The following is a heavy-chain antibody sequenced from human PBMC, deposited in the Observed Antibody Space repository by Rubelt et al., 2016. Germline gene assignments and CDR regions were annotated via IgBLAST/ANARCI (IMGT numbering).Heavy chain of an antibody. CDR3: ARDVAMVRVPTYFDY. CDR1: GGSISSGGYY. D-gene: IGHD3-10*01. CDR2: IYYSGST. V-gene: IGHV4-31*03. Sequence: QVQLQESGPGLVKPSQTLSLTCTVSGGSISSGGYYWSWIRQHPGKGLEWIGYIYYSGSTYYNSSLESRGTISVDTSKNQFSLKLSSVTAADTAVYYCARDVAMVRVPTYFDYWGQGTLVTVSS. J-gene: IGHJ4*02.